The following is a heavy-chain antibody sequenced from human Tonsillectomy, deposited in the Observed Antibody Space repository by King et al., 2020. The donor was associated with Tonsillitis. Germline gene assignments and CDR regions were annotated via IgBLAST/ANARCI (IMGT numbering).Heavy chain of an antibody. Sequence: VQLVQSGAEVKKPGASVKVSCKASGYTFTGYYMHWVRQAPGQGLEWMGWINPNSGGTNYAQKFQGRVTMTRDTSISTAYMELGRLRSDDTAVYYCARVVTGTTDYKNYYGMDVWGQGTTVTVSS. CDR3: ARVVTGTTDYKNYYGMDV. D-gene: IGHD1-20*01. J-gene: IGHJ6*02. V-gene: IGHV1-2*02. CDR2: INPNSGGT. CDR1: GYTFTGYY.